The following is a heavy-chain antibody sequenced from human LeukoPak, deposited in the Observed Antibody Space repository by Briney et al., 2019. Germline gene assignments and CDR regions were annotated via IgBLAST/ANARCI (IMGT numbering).Heavy chain of an antibody. CDR3: ARTGGYSYGIFDY. Sequence: RGSLILSCAASGFTFSSYGMHWVRHAPDKGLEWVAVIWYDGSNKYYADSVKGRFTISRDNSKNTLYLQMNSRRAEDKAVYYCARTGGYSYGIFDYWGQGTLVTVSS. CDR2: IWYDGSNK. CDR1: GFTFSSYG. V-gene: IGHV3-33*01. D-gene: IGHD5-18*01. J-gene: IGHJ4*02.